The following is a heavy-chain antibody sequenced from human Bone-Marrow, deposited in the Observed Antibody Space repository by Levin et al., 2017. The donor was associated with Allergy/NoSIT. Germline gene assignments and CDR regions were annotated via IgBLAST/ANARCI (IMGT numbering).Heavy chain of an antibody. CDR3: ARICSSTTWGTYYFDY. CDR2: IYYSGST. CDR1: GGSISSYY. V-gene: IGHV4-59*01. D-gene: IGHD2-2*01. J-gene: IGHJ4*02. Sequence: PSETLSLTCTVSGGSISSYYWSWIRQPPGKGLEWIGYIYYSGSTNYNPSLKSRVTISVDTSKNQFSLKLSSVTAADTAVYYCARICSSTTWGTYYFDYWGQGTLVTVSS.